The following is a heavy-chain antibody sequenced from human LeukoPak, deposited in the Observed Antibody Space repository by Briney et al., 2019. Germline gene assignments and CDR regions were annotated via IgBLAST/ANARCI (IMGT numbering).Heavy chain of an antibody. CDR3: ARALTYCGGDCYS. V-gene: IGHV3-21*01. Sequence: GGSLRFSCAASGFTFSSYSMNWVRQAPGKGLEWVSSISSSSSYIYYADSVKGRFTISRDNAKNSLYLQMNSLRAEDTAVYYCARALTYCGGDCYSWGQGTLVTVSS. D-gene: IGHD2-21*01. CDR2: ISSSSSYI. CDR1: GFTFSSYS. J-gene: IGHJ5*02.